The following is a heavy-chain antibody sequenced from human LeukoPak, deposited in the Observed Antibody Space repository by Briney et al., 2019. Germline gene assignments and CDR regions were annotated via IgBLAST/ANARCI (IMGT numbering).Heavy chain of an antibody. CDR1: GGSFSGYY. D-gene: IGHD3-22*01. CDR3: ARGDNSSGYYPEYYFDY. V-gene: IGHV4-34*01. Sequence: PSETLSLTCAVYGGSFSGYYWSWIRQPPGKGLEWIGEINHSGSTNYNPSLKSRVTISVDTSKNQFSLKLSSVTAADTAVYYCARGDNSSGYYPEYYFDYWGQGTLVTVSS. J-gene: IGHJ4*02. CDR2: INHSGST.